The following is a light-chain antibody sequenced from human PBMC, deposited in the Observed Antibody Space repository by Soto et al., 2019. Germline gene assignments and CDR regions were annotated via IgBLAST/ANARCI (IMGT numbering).Light chain of an antibody. CDR1: QFISTW. V-gene: IGKV1-5*03. J-gene: IGKJ1*01. CDR2: KAS. CDR3: QLYGFSPRM. Sequence: DIQMTQSPSSLSASVGDSVTITCRASQFISTWLAWYQQKPGKAPKLLIYKASTLETGVPSRFSGSGSGTDFTLTISRLEPEDFAVYYCQLYGFSPRMFGQGTKVDIK.